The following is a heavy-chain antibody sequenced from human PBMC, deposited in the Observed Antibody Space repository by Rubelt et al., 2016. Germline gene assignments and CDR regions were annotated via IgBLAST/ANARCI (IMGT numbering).Heavy chain of an antibody. CDR1: GFTFSSYG. J-gene: IGHJ4*02. CDR3: VKEGEGAANYFAD. V-gene: IGHV3-30*18. CDR2: ISYNAIDD. Sequence: QVQLVESGGGVVQPGRSLRLSCAASGFTFSSYGMHWVRQAPGKGLEWVATISYNAIDDYYVDSVKGRFTISRDSSRNTLYQQMNRLRPEDTAVYYGVKEGEGAANYFADWGQGALVTVSS. D-gene: IGHD1-26*01.